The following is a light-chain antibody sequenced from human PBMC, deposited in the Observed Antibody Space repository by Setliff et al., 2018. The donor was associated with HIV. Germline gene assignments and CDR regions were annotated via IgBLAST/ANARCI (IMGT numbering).Light chain of an antibody. CDR3: QQLNSYRFT. CDR1: QDISSF. J-gene: IGKJ3*01. CDR2: ATS. Sequence: DLQLTQSPSFLSASVGDRVTVTCRASQDISSFLAWYQQKPGEAPKLLIYATSTLQSGVPSRFSGSGSGTEYTLTISSLQPDDFATYYCQQLNSYRFTFGPGTRWIS. V-gene: IGKV1-9*01.